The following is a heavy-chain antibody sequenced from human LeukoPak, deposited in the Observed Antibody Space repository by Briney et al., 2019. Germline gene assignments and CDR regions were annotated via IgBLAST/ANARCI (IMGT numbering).Heavy chain of an antibody. J-gene: IGHJ4*02. CDR3: EKESLMDIVVVPAARSPFDY. V-gene: IGHV3-30*02. CDR2: IRNDGSNK. CDR1: AFTLTSYG. Sequence: GGTLRLSDAASAFTLTSYGMHWLGDAPCKGLLGLAFIRNDGSNKYYADSVRGRFTISRDNSKNTLYLQMNSLRAEDTAVYYCEKESLMDIVVVPAARSPFDYWGQGTLVTVSS. D-gene: IGHD2-2*03.